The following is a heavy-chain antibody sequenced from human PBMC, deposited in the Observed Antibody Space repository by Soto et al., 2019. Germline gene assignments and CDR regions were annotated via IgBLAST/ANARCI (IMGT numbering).Heavy chain of an antibody. V-gene: IGHV1-3*01. CDR3: ARDPSLYVFDYYYYYMDV. CDR1: GYTFTCYY. D-gene: IGHD2-2*02. CDR2: INAGNGNT. Sequence: ASVKVSCKASGYTFTCYYMHWARQAPGQRLEWMGWINAGNGNTKYSQKFQGRVTITRDTSASTAYMELSSLRSEDTAVYYCARDPSLYVFDYYYYYMDVWGKGTTVTVSS. J-gene: IGHJ6*03.